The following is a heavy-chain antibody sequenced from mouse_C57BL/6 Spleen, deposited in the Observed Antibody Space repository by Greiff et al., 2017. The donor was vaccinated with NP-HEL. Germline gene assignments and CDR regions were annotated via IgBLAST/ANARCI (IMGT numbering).Heavy chain of an antibody. V-gene: IGHV5-6*01. J-gene: IGHJ4*01. CDR2: ISSGGSYT. CDR3: ARRGYYSNYYAMDY. CDR1: GFTFSSYG. D-gene: IGHD2-5*01. Sequence: EVQLVESGGDLVKPGGSLKLSCAASGFTFSSYGMSWVRQTPDKRLEWVATISSGGSYTYYPDSVKGRFTISRDNATNTLYLQMSSLTSEDTAMYYCARRGYYSNYYAMDYWGQGTSVTVSS.